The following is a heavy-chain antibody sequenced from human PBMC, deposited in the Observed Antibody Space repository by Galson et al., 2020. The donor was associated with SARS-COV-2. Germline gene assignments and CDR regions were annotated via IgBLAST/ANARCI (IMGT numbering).Heavy chain of an antibody. CDR2: ISSSGITT. D-gene: IGHD1-1*01. Sequence: GGSLRLSCAASGLSFTGYEVNWVRQAPGKGLEWISYISSSGITTYYADSVEGRFTISRDNAQNSVFLQMSRLRAEDTAVYYCATIHWNRAFDIWGQGTLVTVSS. CDR1: GLSFTGYE. V-gene: IGHV3-48*03. CDR3: ATIHWNRAFDI. J-gene: IGHJ3*02.